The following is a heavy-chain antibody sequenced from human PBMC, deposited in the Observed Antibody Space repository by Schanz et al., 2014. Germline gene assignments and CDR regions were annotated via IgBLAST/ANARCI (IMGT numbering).Heavy chain of an antibody. J-gene: IGHJ4*02. D-gene: IGHD1-26*01. CDR3: ARGGSGSHYRLDY. CDR1: GFTFSSYS. V-gene: IGHV3-48*01. CDR2: ISSSSRTI. Sequence: EVQLLESGGGLVQPGGSLRLSCAASGFTFSSYSMNWVRQAPGKGLEWVSYISSSSRTIYYADSMKGRFTVSRDNAENALYLQMNSLRAEDTGLYFCARGGSGSHYRLDYWGQGTLXTVSS.